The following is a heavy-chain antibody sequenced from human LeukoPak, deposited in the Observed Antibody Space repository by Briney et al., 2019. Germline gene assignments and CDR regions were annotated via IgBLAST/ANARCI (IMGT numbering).Heavy chain of an antibody. CDR1: GFNFSTYG. CDR3: AKDSYSSSWYGNYGMDV. Sequence: GGSLRLSCAASGFNFSTYGMHWVRQAPGKGLEWVAVMSYDGTNKNYADSVRGRFTISRDNSKNTLYLQMNSLRAEDTALYYCAKDSYSSSWYGNYGMDVWGQGTTVIVSS. CDR2: MSYDGTNK. J-gene: IGHJ6*02. V-gene: IGHV3-30*18. D-gene: IGHD6-13*01.